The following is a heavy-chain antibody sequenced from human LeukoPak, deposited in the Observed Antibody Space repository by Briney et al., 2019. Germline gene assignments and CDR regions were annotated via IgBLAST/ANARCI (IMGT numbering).Heavy chain of an antibody. V-gene: IGHV4-59*08. CDR3: ARHVVGAAAGRLAYYYMDV. CDR1: GVSISSYY. J-gene: IGHJ6*03. D-gene: IGHD6-13*01. CDR2: IYYSGST. Sequence: SETLSLTCTVSGVSISSYYWSWIRQPPGKGLEWIGYIYYSGSTNYNPSLKSRVTISVDTSKNQFSLKLSSVTAADTAVYYCARHVVGAAAGRLAYYYMDVWGKGTTVTISS.